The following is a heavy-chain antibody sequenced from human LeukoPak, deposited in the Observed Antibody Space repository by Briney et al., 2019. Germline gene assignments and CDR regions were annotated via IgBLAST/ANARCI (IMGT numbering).Heavy chain of an antibody. Sequence: GGSLRLSCTASGFTYTKHAMHWVRQAPGKGLEWVAVISYDGSNKKYADSVKGRFTISRDNSKNTLYLQMNSLRAEDTAVYYCARTLIEYSVSSCYFDYWGQGTLVTVSS. V-gene: IGHV3-30*04. CDR2: ISYDGSNK. D-gene: IGHD6-6*01. J-gene: IGHJ4*02. CDR3: ARTLIEYSVSSCYFDY. CDR1: GFTYTKHA.